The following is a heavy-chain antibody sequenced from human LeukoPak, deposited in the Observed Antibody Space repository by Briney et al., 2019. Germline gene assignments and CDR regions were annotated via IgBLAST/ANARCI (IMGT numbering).Heavy chain of an antibody. CDR2: ISKSGYTI. CDR3: ARYNIAVAGFDY. J-gene: IGHJ4*02. Sequence: GGSLRLSCVASGFTFSSYEMNWVRQAPGKGLEWVSYISKSGYTIHYADSVQGRFTISRDNAKNTLYLQMNSLRAEDTAVYYCARYNIAVAGFDYWGQGTLVTVSS. V-gene: IGHV3-48*03. D-gene: IGHD6-19*01. CDR1: GFTFSSYE.